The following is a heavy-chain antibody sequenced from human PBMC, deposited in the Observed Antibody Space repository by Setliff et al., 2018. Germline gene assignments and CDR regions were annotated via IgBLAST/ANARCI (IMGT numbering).Heavy chain of an antibody. V-gene: IGHV1-18*01. J-gene: IGHJ4*02. CDR3: ARDQQLGTFDY. Sequence: ASVKVSCKASGYTFTTYGISWVRQAPGQGLEWMGWISAYNGNTNYAQKFQGRVTITRDTSASTAYMELSSLRSEDTAVYYCARDQQLGTFDYWGQGTLVTVSS. CDR2: ISAYNGNT. CDR1: GYTFTTYG. D-gene: IGHD6-13*01.